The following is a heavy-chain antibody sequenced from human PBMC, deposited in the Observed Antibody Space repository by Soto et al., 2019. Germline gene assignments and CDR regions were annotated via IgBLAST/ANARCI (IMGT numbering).Heavy chain of an antibody. CDR3: ARDPGWSYYDRSGYPYYYGMDV. CDR2: IYYSGST. CDR1: GGSISSYY. D-gene: IGHD3-22*01. Sequence: SETLSLTCTVSGGSISSYYWSWIRQPPGKGLEWIGYIYYSGSTNYNPSLKSRVTISVDTSNNQFSLKLSSVTAADTAVYYCARDPGWSYYDRSGYPYYYGMDVWGQGTTVTVSS. J-gene: IGHJ6*02. V-gene: IGHV4-59*01.